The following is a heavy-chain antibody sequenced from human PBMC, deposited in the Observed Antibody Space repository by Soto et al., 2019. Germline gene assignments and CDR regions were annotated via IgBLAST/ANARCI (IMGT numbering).Heavy chain of an antibody. CDR1: GYTFTGYY. Sequence: ASVNVSCKASGYTFTGYYMHWVRQAPGQGLEWMGWINPNSGGTNYAQKFQGWVTMTRDTSISTAYMELSRLRSDDTAVYYCARVHRRRDGYNLGYWGQGTLVTVSS. V-gene: IGHV1-2*04. D-gene: IGHD5-12*01. J-gene: IGHJ4*02. CDR2: INPNSGGT. CDR3: ARVHRRRDGYNLGY.